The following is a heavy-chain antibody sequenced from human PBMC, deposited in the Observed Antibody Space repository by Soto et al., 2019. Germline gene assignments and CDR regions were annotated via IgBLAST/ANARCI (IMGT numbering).Heavy chain of an antibody. Sequence: QVQLQESGPGLVKPSQTLSLTCTVSGGSISSGGYYWSWIRQHPGKGLEWIGYIYYSGSTYYNPSLKSRVTISVATSKNQFSLKLSSVTAADTAVYYCARSRYYYDSSVPYYFDYWGQGTLVTVSS. CDR2: IYYSGST. J-gene: IGHJ4*02. CDR1: GGSISSGGYY. V-gene: IGHV4-31*03. CDR3: ARSRYYYDSSVPYYFDY. D-gene: IGHD3-22*01.